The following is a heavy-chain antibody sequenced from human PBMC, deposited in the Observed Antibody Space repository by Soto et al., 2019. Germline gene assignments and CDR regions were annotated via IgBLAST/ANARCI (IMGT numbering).Heavy chain of an antibody. CDR1: GGSISSYY. V-gene: IGHV4-59*01. Sequence: QVQLQESGPGLVKPSETLSLTCTVSGGSISSYYWSWIRQPPGKGLEWIGYIYYSGSTNYNPSLKSRVTISVDTSKNQFSLKLSSVTAADTAVYYCARDPYYYGSGRPIWGQGTMVTVSS. CDR2: IYYSGST. D-gene: IGHD3-10*01. J-gene: IGHJ3*02. CDR3: ARDPYYYGSGRPI.